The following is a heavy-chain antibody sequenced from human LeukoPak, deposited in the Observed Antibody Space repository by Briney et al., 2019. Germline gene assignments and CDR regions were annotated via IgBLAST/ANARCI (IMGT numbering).Heavy chain of an antibody. CDR1: GFTFSSYA. CDR2: ISYDGSNK. Sequence: GGSLRLSCAASGFTFSSYAMHWVRQAPGKGLEWVAVISYDGSNKYYADSVKGRFTISRDSSKNTLYLQMNSLRAEDTAVYYCARNGSGSYSNALDYWGQGTLVTVSS. CDR3: ARNGSGSYSNALDY. V-gene: IGHV3-30*04. J-gene: IGHJ4*02. D-gene: IGHD3-10*01.